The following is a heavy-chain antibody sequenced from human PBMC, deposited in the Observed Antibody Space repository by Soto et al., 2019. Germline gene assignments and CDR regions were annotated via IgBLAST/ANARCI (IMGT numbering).Heavy chain of an antibody. CDR3: ARGGIAARLGLGGWFDP. CDR1: GGSISSGDYY. Sequence: SETLSLTFTVSGGSISSGDYYWSWIRQPPGKGLEWIGYIYYSGSTYYNPSLKSRVTISVDTSKNQFSLKLSSVTAADTAVYYCARGGIAARLGLGGWFDPWGQGTLVTAPQ. D-gene: IGHD6-6*01. J-gene: IGHJ5*02. V-gene: IGHV4-30-4*01. CDR2: IYYSGST.